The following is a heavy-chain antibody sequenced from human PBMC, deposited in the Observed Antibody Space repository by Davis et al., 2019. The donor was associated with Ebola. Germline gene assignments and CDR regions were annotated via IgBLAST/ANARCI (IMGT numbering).Heavy chain of an antibody. CDR2: IWYDGSNK. D-gene: IGHD3-3*01. V-gene: IGHV3-33*01. CDR3: ARVFGFLETFADY. CDR1: GFTFSSYG. Sequence: GESLKISCAASGFTFSSYGMHWVRQAPGKGLEWVAVIWYDGSNKYYADSVKGRFTISRDNSKNTLYLQMNSLRAEDTAVYYCARVFGFLETFADYWGQGTLVTVSS. J-gene: IGHJ4*02.